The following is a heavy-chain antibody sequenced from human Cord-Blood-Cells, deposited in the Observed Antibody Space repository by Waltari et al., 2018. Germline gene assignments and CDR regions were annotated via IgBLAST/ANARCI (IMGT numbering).Heavy chain of an antibody. CDR2: STI. D-gene: IGHD6-6*01. V-gene: IGHV3-11*04. Sequence: STIYYADSVKGRFTISRDNAKNSLYLQMNSLRAEDTAVYYCARGSYSSSSGWVSGYWGQGTLVTVSS. CDR3: ARGSYSSSSGWVSGY. J-gene: IGHJ4*02.